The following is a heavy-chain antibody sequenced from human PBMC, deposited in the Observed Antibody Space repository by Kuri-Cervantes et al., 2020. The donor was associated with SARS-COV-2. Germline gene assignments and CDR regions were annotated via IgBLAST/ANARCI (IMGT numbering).Heavy chain of an antibody. CDR1: GFTFSSYS. V-gene: IGHV3-21*01. J-gene: IGHJ4*02. Sequence: GESLKISCAASGFTFSSYSMNWVRQAPGKGLEWVSSISSSSSYIYYADSVKGRLTISRDNAKNSLYLQMNSLRAEDTAVYYCASQGAVYWGQGTLVTVSS. CDR3: ASQGAVY. CDR2: ISSSSSYI. D-gene: IGHD1-26*01.